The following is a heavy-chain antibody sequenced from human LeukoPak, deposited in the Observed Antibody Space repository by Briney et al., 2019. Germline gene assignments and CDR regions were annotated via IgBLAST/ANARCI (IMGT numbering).Heavy chain of an antibody. Sequence: SETLSLTCTVSGGSISSYYWSWIRQPPGKGREWIGYIYYSGSTDYNPSLKSRVTISVDTSKNQFSLKLSSVTAAATAVYYCARGTDSVVVVFDYWGQGTLVTVSS. D-gene: IGHD2-15*01. CDR1: GGSISSYY. J-gene: IGHJ4*02. CDR3: ARGTDSVVVVFDY. V-gene: IGHV4-59*01. CDR2: IYYSGST.